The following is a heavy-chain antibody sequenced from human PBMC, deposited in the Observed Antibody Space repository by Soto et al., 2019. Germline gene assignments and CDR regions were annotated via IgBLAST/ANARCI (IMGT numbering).Heavy chain of an antibody. J-gene: IGHJ4*02. V-gene: IGHV1-46*01. CDR2: INPSDGTT. D-gene: IGHD1-7*01. CDR3: ETSLQLRKGWAFDY. Sequence: QVQLVQSGAEVKKPGASVKISCRASGYTFTTYFMQWVRQSPGQGLEWVGIINPSDGTTSDAQKFQGRVTMSGDTSTSAGCMDLSSLRSEDTAVYYCETSLQLRKGWAFDYWGQGTLVTVSS. CDR1: GYTFTTYF.